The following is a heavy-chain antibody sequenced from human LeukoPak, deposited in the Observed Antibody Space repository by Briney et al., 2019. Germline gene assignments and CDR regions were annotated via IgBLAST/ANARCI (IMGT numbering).Heavy chain of an antibody. CDR3: ARSYDSSGYSPFDY. D-gene: IGHD3-22*01. V-gene: IGHV3-20*04. CDR1: GFTFDDYG. CDR2: INWNGGST. Sequence: GGSLRLSCAASGFTFDDYGMSWVRQAPGKGLEWVSGINWNGGSTGYADSVKGRFTISRDNAKNSLYLQMNSLRAEDTALYYCARSYDSSGYSPFDYWGQGTLVTVSS. J-gene: IGHJ4*02.